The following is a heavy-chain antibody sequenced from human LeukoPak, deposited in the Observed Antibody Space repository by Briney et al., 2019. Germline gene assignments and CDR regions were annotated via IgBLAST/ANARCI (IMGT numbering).Heavy chain of an antibody. D-gene: IGHD1-26*01. CDR3: GRGASDSGYWYFDL. CDR2: SRNKARSYTT. V-gene: IGHV3-72*01. CDR1: GFTVSSNY. J-gene: IGHJ2*01. Sequence: GGSLRLSCAASGFTVSSNYMSWVRQAPGKGLEWVARSRNKARSYTTEYAASVKGRFTISRDDSKNSLYLQMSSLQTEDTAVYYCGRGASDSGYWYFDLWGRGTLVTVSS.